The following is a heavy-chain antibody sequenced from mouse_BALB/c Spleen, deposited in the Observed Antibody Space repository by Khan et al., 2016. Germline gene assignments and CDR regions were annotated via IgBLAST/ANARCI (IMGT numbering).Heavy chain of an antibody. CDR1: GFSLTTYG. CDR2: IWAGGSP. Sequence: QVQLKESGPGLVAPSQSLSITCTVSGFSLTTYGVHWVRQPPGKGLEWLGVIWAGGSPNYNSALMSRLTLSQDNSKSQVFLKMNSLQTDDTAMYYCARERGGSPDFWGQGTTLTVSS. J-gene: IGHJ2*01. D-gene: IGHD1-1*02. V-gene: IGHV2-9*02. CDR3: ARERGGSPDF.